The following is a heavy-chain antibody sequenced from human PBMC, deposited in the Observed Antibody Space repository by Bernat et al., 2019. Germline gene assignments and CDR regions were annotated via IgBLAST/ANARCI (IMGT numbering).Heavy chain of an antibody. J-gene: IGHJ3*02. Sequence: QVQLVESGGGVVQPGRSLRLSCAASGFTFTSYGMHWVRQAPGKGLAWVAVISYDGSIRYYADSVKGRFTISRDKSKNTLFLQMNSLRVEDTAMYYCAKGADFGDYDGYDAFDIWGQGTMVTVSS. CDR1: GFTFTSYG. CDR3: AKGADFGDYDGYDAFDI. D-gene: IGHD4-17*01. CDR2: ISYDGSIR. V-gene: IGHV3-30*18.